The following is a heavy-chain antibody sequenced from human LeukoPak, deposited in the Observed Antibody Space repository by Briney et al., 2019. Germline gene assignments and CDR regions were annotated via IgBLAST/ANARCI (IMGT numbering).Heavy chain of an antibody. D-gene: IGHD1/OR15-1a*01. CDR3: VRGQQGARFD. Sequence: GGSLRLSCAASGFAFNSYWMHWVRQAPGKGLVWVSRIDNDGSNTVYADSVKGRFTISRDNAKNTLYLQMNSLRAEDTALYYCVRGQQGARFDWGQGTLITVSS. V-gene: IGHV3-74*01. CDR1: GFAFNSYW. CDR2: IDNDGSNT. J-gene: IGHJ4*02.